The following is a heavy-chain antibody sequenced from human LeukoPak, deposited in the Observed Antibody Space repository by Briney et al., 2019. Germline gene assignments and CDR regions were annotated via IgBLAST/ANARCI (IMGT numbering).Heavy chain of an antibody. V-gene: IGHV3-23*01. CDR1: GFTFSTHR. Sequence: GGSLRLSCAASGFTFSTHRMNWVRQAPGKGLEWVSAISGSGGSTYYADSVKGRFTISRDNSKNTLYLQMNSLRAEDTAVYYCAKDLVTGVDYWGQGTLVTVSS. J-gene: IGHJ4*02. D-gene: IGHD1-20*01. CDR3: AKDLVTGVDY. CDR2: ISGSGGST.